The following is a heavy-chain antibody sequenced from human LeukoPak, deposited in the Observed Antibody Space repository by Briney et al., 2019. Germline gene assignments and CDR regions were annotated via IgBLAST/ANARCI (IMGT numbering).Heavy chain of an antibody. V-gene: IGHV1-2*02. CDR1: GYTFTGYY. CDR2: INPNSGGT. Sequence: ASVKVSCKASGYTFTGYYMHWVRQAPGQGLEWMGWINPNSGGTNYAQSFQGRVTMTRDTSINTAYMELSRLRSDDTAVYYCAINPDSSGGGSDWYFDLWGRGTLVTVSS. D-gene: IGHD3-22*01. CDR3: AINPDSSGGGSDWYFDL. J-gene: IGHJ2*01.